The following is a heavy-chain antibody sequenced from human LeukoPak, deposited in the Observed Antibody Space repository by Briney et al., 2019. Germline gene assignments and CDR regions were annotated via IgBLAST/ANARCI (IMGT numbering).Heavy chain of an antibody. CDR2: ISWNSGSI. V-gene: IGHV3-9*01. Sequence: GGSLRLSCAASGFTFDDYAMHWVRQAPGKGLEWVSGISWNSGSIGYADSVKGRFTISRDNAKNSLYLQMNSLRAEDTALYYCAKDTRTGYYDPLFDYWGQGTLVTVSS. J-gene: IGHJ4*02. CDR1: GFTFDDYA. D-gene: IGHD3/OR15-3a*01. CDR3: AKDTRTGYYDPLFDY.